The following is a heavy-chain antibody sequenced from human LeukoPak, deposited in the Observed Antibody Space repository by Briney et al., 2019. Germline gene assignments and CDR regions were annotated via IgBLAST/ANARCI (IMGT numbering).Heavy chain of an antibody. CDR2: MNLNSGNT. V-gene: IGHV1-8*01. J-gene: IGHJ4*02. D-gene: IGHD2-15*01. CDR1: GDTLASYD. CDR3: ARTLRRHCSGGSCYSPHLDY. Sequence: ASVKVSWRASGDTLASYDVNWVRQATGQGLEWMGWMNLNSGNTGYTQKFQGRVTMTRDTSISTAYMELSSLRSEDTAVYYCARTLRRHCSGGSCYSPHLDYWGQGTLVTVSS.